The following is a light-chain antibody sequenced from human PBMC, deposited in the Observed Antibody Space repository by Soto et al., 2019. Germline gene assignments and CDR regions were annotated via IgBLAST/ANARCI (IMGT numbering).Light chain of an antibody. CDR2: AAS. CDR3: QQLNSYPLP. J-gene: IGKJ4*01. V-gene: IGKV1-9*01. Sequence: DIQMTQSPSSLSASVGDRVTITCRASQGISSYLAWYQQKPGKAPKLLIYAASTLQSGVPSRFSGSGSGTEFTLTISSLQPEDFATYYCQQLNSYPLPFGGGTKVGIK. CDR1: QGISSY.